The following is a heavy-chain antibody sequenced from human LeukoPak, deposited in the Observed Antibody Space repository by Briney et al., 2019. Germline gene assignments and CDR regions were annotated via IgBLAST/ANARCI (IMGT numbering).Heavy chain of an antibody. CDR1: GFTFSSYA. Sequence: GGSLRLSCAASGFTFSSYAMSWVRQAPGKGLELVSAISGSGGSTFYADSVKGRFTISRDNAKNSLYLQMNSLRAEDTAVYYCARGGEMGIPQYPDYWGQGTLVTVSS. J-gene: IGHJ4*02. D-gene: IGHD5-24*01. CDR2: ISGSGGST. CDR3: ARGGEMGIPQYPDY. V-gene: IGHV3-23*01.